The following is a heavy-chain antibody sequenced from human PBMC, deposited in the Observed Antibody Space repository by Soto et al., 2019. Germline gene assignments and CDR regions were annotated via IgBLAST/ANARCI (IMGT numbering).Heavy chain of an antibody. CDR3: ARLGIAAAGTWLDY. J-gene: IGHJ4*02. Sequence: PSETLSLTCAVSGYSISSGYYWGWIRQPPGKGLEWIGSTYHSGSTYYNPSLKSRVTISVDTSKNQFSLKLSSVTAADTAVYYCARLGIAAAGTWLDYWGQGTLVTVSS. D-gene: IGHD6-13*01. V-gene: IGHV4-38-2*01. CDR1: GYSISSGYY. CDR2: TYHSGST.